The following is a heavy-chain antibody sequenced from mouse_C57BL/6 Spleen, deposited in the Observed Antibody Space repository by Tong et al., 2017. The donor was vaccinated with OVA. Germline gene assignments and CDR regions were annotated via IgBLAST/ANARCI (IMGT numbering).Heavy chain of an antibody. V-gene: IGHV1-55*01. CDR3: ARRVYSSGSAMDY. CDR1: GYTFTSYW. D-gene: IGHD3-2*02. J-gene: IGHJ4*01. Sequence: VQLQESGAELVKPGASVKMSCEASGYTFTSYWITWVKQRPGQGLEWIGDIYPGSGSTNYNEKFKSKATLTVDTSSSTAYMQLSSLTSEDSAVYYCARRVYSSGSAMDYWGQGTSVTVSS. CDR2: IYPGSGST.